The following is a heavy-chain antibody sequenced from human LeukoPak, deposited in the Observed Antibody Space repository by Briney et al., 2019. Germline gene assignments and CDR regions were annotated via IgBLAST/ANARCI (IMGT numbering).Heavy chain of an antibody. CDR1: GFTFDDYG. D-gene: IGHD3-10*01. J-gene: IGHJ4*02. V-gene: IGHV3-20*04. CDR3: ARGNGSGSYIVDY. CDR2: INWNGGIT. Sequence: GGSLRLSCAASGFTFDDYGMSWVRQAPGKGLEWVSGINWNGGITAYADSVKGRFTISRDNAKNSLYLQMNSLRVEDTAIYYCARGNGSGSYIVDYWGQGTLATVSS.